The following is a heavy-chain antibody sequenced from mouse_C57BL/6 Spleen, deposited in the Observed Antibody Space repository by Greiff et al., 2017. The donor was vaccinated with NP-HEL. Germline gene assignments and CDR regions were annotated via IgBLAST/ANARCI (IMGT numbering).Heavy chain of an antibody. J-gene: IGHJ1*03. CDR3: ARVAYYYGSRDWYFDV. D-gene: IGHD1-1*01. V-gene: IGHV1-9*01. Sequence: VKLMESGAELMKPGASVKLSCKATGYTFTGYWIEWVKQRPGHGLEWIGEILPGSGSTNYNEKFKGKATFTADTSSNTAYMQLSSLTTEDSAIYYCARVAYYYGSRDWYFDVWGTGTTVTVSS. CDR2: ILPGSGST. CDR1: GYTFTGYW.